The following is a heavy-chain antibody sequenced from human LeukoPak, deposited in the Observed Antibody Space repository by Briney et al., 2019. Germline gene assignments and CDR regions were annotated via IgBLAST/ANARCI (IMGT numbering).Heavy chain of an antibody. CDR1: GYTFTSYY. Sequence: SVRVSCKASGYTFTSYYMNWVRQAPGQGLEWMGMINPSGGSTNYAQKFQGRVTVTRDTSTSTVYMELSSLRSEDTAVYSCARGSINYNSGGYYDNPPFDYWGQGTLVTVSS. J-gene: IGHJ4*02. CDR2: INPSGGST. CDR3: ARGSINYNSGGYYDNPPFDY. V-gene: IGHV1-46*01. D-gene: IGHD3-22*01.